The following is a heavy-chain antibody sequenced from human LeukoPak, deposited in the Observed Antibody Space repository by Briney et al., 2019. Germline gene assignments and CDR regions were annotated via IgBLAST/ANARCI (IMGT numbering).Heavy chain of an antibody. Sequence: GGSLRLSCAASGFTFSNYWMHWVRQAPGKGLVWVSHINSDGSSTSYADSVKGRFTISRDNAKNTLNLQMNSLRAEDTAVYYCARDRSSGWLDPWGQGTLVTVSS. CDR3: ARDRSSGWLDP. J-gene: IGHJ5*02. V-gene: IGHV3-74*01. CDR1: GFTFSNYW. D-gene: IGHD6-19*01. CDR2: INSDGSST.